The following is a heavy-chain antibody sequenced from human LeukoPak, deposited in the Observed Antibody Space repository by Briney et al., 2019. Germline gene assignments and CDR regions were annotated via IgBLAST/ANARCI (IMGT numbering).Heavy chain of an antibody. Sequence: PGGSLRLSCAASGFTFSSYAMSWVRQAPGKGLEWVSAISGSGGSTYYADSVKGRFTISRDNSKNTLCLQMNSLRAEDTAVYYCASRTHDYGDYEAYWGQGTLVTVSS. V-gene: IGHV3-23*01. J-gene: IGHJ4*02. CDR3: ASRTHDYGDYEAY. CDR2: ISGSGGST. CDR1: GFTFSSYA. D-gene: IGHD4-17*01.